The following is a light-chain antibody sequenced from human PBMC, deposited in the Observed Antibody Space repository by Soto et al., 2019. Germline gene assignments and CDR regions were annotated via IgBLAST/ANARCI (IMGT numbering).Light chain of an antibody. CDR3: QKRSNWPLT. V-gene: IGKV3-11*01. Sequence: EIVLTQSPATLSLSPGARATLSCRASQSVSSYLAWYQQRPGQAPRLLIYDASNRATGIPARFSGSGSGTDFTLTIGSLESEDSAVYYCQKRSNWPLTFGGGTKVEI. J-gene: IGKJ4*01. CDR2: DAS. CDR1: QSVSSY.